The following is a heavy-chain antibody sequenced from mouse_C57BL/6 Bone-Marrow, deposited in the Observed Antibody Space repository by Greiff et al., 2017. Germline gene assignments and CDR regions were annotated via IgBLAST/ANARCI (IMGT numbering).Heavy chain of an antibody. D-gene: IGHD2-2*01. J-gene: IGHJ2*01. CDR2: IYPGSGST. CDR3: ARKDLWLRPYYFDY. Sequence: VQLQQPGAELVKPGASVKMSCKASGYTFTSYWITWVKQRPGQGLEWIGDIYPGSGSTNYNEKFKSKATLTVDTSSSTAYMQLSSLPSEDPTFYDCARKDLWLRPYYFDYWGQGTTLTVSS. V-gene: IGHV1-55*01. CDR1: GYTFTSYW.